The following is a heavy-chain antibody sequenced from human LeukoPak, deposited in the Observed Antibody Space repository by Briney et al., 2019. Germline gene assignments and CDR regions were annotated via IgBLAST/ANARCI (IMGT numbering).Heavy chain of an antibody. Sequence: SETLPLACSVSGGSFTSYYWSWIRQPAGKGLEWIGRIHTSGSTDYNPSLKTRVTMSVDTSKNQFSLKLTSVTAADTAVYYCARELYGSGLGPLWYWGQGTLVTVSS. CDR2: IHTSGST. V-gene: IGHV4-4*07. CDR1: GGSFTSYY. J-gene: IGHJ4*02. D-gene: IGHD6-19*01. CDR3: ARELYGSGLGPLWY.